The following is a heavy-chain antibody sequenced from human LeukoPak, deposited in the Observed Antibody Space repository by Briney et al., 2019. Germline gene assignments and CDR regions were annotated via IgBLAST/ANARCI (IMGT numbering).Heavy chain of an antibody. V-gene: IGHV3-48*03. Sequence: PGGSLRLSCAASGFTFSSYEMNWVRQAPGKGLEWVSYISSSGSTIYYADSVKGRFTISRDNAKNSLYLQMNSLRAEDTAVYYCARGHLIAAAGTFDYWGQGTLVTVSS. CDR2: ISSSGSTI. D-gene: IGHD6-13*01. CDR1: GFTFSSYE. J-gene: IGHJ4*02. CDR3: ARGHLIAAAGTFDY.